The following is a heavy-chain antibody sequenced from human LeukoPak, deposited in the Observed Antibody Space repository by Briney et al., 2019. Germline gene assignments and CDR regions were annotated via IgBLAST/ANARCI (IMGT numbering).Heavy chain of an antibody. CDR3: VHRCSRGSTCQGGFDY. J-gene: IGHJ4*02. CDR1: GFSLSTSEVG. D-gene: IGHD2-2*01. CDR2: IYWDDDK. Sequence: SGPTQANPTQTLTLTCIFSGFSLSTSEVGVGWIRQPPGKALEWLALIYWDDDKRYSPYLKSRLTITKDTFKNQVVLTMTNMDPVDTATYYCVHRCSRGSTCQGGFDYWGQGTLVTVSS. V-gene: IGHV2-5*02.